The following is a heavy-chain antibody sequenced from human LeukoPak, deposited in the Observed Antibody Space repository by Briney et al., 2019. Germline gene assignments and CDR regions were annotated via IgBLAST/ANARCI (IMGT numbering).Heavy chain of an antibody. CDR1: GFTFTKYW. J-gene: IGHJ4*02. D-gene: IGHD1-14*01. Sequence: QPGDSLRLSCAASGFTFTKYWMTWVRQAPGKGLEWVGNIKQDGSDKNYMDSVKGRFTISRDNTKNSVYLQMSSLRADDTAVYYCAREVWGPEYWGQGTLVTVSS. V-gene: IGHV3-7*01. CDR2: IKQDGSDK. CDR3: AREVWGPEY.